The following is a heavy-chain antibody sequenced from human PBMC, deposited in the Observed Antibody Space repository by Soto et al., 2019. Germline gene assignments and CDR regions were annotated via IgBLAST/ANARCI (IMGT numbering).Heavy chain of an antibody. CDR2: IYDSGSA. J-gene: IGHJ4*02. Sequence: PETLSLTCTVSGGSIKSNYCSWIRQPPGKGLEWLGYIYDSGSAKYNPSLKSRVSISVDMSKNQFFLNMRSVTAADTAVYFCARRVFDPRTGGDFFSSWGQRTSVPVSS. D-gene: IGHD2-8*02. CDR1: GGSIKSNY. V-gene: IGHV4-59*01. CDR3: ARRVFDPRTGGDFFSS.